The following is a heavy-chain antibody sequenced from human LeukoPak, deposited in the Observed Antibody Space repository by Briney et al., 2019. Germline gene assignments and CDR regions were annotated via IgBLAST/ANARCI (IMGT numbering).Heavy chain of an antibody. V-gene: IGHV3-23*01. CDR2: IRGSGGST. D-gene: IGHD2-2*03. CDR3: AKSPIVDIVVVPAATYSGYFDS. Sequence: GGSLRLSCAASGFSFSSYAMSWVRQAPGKGLEWVSTIRGSGGSTYYADSVKGRFTISRDTSENTLYLQMNSLRAEDTAVYYCAKSPIVDIVVVPAATYSGYFDSWGQGTLVTVSS. J-gene: IGHJ4*02. CDR1: GFSFSSYA.